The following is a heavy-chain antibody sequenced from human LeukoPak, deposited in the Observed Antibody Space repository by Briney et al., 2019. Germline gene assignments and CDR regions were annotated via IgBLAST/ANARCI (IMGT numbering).Heavy chain of an antibody. V-gene: IGHV5-51*01. CDR3: ARRSSSGGYYFDY. CDR1: GYSFSSYW. Sequence: GASLQISCQGSGYSFSSYWIGWVRQLPGKGPEWMVIIYPGDSDIKYSPSFEGQVTISADKSNSTAYLQWSSLKASDTAMYYCARRSSSGGYYFDYWGQGTLVTVSS. J-gene: IGHJ4*02. D-gene: IGHD3-16*01. CDR2: IYPGDSDI.